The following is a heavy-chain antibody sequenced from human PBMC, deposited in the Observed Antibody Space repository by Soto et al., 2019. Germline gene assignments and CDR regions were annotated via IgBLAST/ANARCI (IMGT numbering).Heavy chain of an antibody. CDR1: GFTFSSYG. V-gene: IGHV3-30*18. CDR3: AKDSVAVVGRGGCDY. CDR2: ISHDGSNA. D-gene: IGHD6-19*01. J-gene: IGHJ4*02. Sequence: QVQLVESGGGVVQPGRSLRLSCAASGFTFSSYGMHWVRQAPGKGLEWVAVISHDGSNAFYADSVKGRFTISRDNSKNTLYLQMNILIAEDTAVYYCAKDSVAVVGRGGCDYWGQGPLVTVSS.